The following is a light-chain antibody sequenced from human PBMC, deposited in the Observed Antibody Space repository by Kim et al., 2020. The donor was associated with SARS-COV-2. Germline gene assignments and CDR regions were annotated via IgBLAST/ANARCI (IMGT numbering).Light chain of an antibody. CDR2: DAS. V-gene: IGKV3-11*01. Sequence: EIVLTQSPATLSLSPGERATLSCRASQSISTYLAWYQHKPGQAPRLLIYDASNRATGIPARFSGSGSGTDFTLTISGPEPEDFAVYYCQQRTNWPPLTFGGGTKVDIK. CDR1: QSISTY. J-gene: IGKJ4*01. CDR3: QQRTNWPPLT.